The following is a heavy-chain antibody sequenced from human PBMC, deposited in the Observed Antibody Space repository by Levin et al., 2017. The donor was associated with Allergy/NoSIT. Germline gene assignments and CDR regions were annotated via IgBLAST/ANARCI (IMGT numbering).Heavy chain of an antibody. J-gene: IGHJ4*02. CDR1: GFTFSSYA. CDR2: INSNGGST. CDR3: ARGICRDGSRYPRGYYFDH. D-gene: IGHD2-15*01. V-gene: IGHV3-64*01. Sequence: GESLKISCAASGFTFSSYAMNWVRQAPGKGLEYVSAINSNGGSTYYANSVKGRFTISRDNAKNTLYLQMGSLGAEVMAVYYCARGICRDGSRYPRGYYFDHWGQGTLVTVSS.